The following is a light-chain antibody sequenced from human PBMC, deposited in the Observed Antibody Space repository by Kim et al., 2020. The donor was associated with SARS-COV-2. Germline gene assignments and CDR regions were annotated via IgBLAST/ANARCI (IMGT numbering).Light chain of an antibody. CDR3: QSYDGTSAV. CDR2: KDH. Sequence: GKTVVISCTRSRGNFASSDVQWFQQRPGSVPTTVIFKDHQRPSGVPDRFSGSVASSSNSASLTISGLKTEDESDYYCQSYDGTSAVFGGGTQLTVL. V-gene: IGLV6-57*03. J-gene: IGLJ3*02. CDR1: RGNFASSD.